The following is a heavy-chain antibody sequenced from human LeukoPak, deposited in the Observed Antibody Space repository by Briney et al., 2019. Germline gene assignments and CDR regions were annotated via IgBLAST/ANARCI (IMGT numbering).Heavy chain of an antibody. J-gene: IGHJ4*02. Sequence: GGSLRLSCAASGFTFSSYEMNWVRQAPGKGLEWVSYISSSGSTIYYADSVKGRFTISRDNAKNSLYLQMNSLRAEDTAVYYCARARSYYDSSGYGDYWGQGALVTVSS. CDR2: ISSSGSTI. D-gene: IGHD3-22*01. CDR1: GFTFSSYE. CDR3: ARARSYYDSSGYGDY. V-gene: IGHV3-48*03.